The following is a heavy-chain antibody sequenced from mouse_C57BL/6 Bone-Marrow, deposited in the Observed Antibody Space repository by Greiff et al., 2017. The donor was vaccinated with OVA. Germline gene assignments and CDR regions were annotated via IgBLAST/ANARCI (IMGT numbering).Heavy chain of an antibody. CDR3: ARDAPYAMDY. CDR2: SRNKANDYTT. V-gene: IGHV7-1*01. CDR1: GFTFSDFY. Sequence: EVKLVESGGGLVQSGRSLRLSCATSGFTFSDFYMEWVRQAPGKGLEWIAASRNKANDYTTEYSASVKGRFIVSRDTSQSILYLQMNALRAEATAIYYCARDAPYAMDYWGQGTSVTVSS. J-gene: IGHJ4*01.